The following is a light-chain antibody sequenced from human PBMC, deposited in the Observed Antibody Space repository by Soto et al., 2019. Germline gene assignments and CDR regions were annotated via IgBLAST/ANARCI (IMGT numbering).Light chain of an antibody. CDR3: QMYNSYSPT. CDR2: DAS. Sequence: DIQMTQSPSSLSASVGDRVTITCQASQDISNYLNWYQQKPGKAPKLLIYDASNLETGVPSRFSGSGSETEFTPTISGLQPGDSATYYCQMYNSYSPTFGQGTKVDI. J-gene: IGKJ1*01. CDR1: QDISNY. V-gene: IGKV1-33*01.